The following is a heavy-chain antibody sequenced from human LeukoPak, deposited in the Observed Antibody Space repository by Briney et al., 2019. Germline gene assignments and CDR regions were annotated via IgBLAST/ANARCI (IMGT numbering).Heavy chain of an antibody. V-gene: IGHV3-23*01. CDR3: AKDSGVTMIVVPDY. J-gene: IGHJ4*02. CDR2: ISGSGGST. Sequence: GGSLRLSCAASGFTFSSYAMSWVRQAPGKGLEWVSAISGSGGSTYYADSVKGRFTISRDNSKNTLYLQMNSLRAEDTAVYNCAKDSGVTMIVVPDYWGQGTLVTVSS. D-gene: IGHD3-22*01. CDR1: GFTFSSYA.